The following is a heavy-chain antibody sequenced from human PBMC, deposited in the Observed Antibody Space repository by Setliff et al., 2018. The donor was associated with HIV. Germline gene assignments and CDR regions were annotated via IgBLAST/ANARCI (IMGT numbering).Heavy chain of an antibody. V-gene: IGHV4-31*03. CDR3: ARGTPDHEVWYFDL. J-gene: IGHJ2*01. CDR2: IYHSGST. CDR1: SSSIRGGGYY. Sequence: SETLSLTCTVSSSSIRGGGYYWNWIRQHPGKGLEWIGYIYHSGSTYYNPSLKSRVTISVDTSKNQFSLKLSSATAADTAIYYCARGTPDHEVWYFDLWGRGTLVTVSS.